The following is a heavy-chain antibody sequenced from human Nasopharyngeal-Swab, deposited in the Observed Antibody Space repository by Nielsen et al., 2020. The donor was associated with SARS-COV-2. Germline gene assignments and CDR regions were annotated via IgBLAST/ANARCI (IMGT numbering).Heavy chain of an antibody. Sequence: GGSLRLSCAASGFTFSSYWMHWVRQAPGKGLEWVSAISGSGGSTYYADSVKGRFTISRDNSKNTLYLQMNSLRAEDTAVYYCAKDPYYDFWSGYYFDYWGQGTLDTVSS. V-gene: IGHV3-23*01. CDR1: GFTFSSYW. CDR2: ISGSGGST. D-gene: IGHD3-3*01. J-gene: IGHJ4*02. CDR3: AKDPYYDFWSGYYFDY.